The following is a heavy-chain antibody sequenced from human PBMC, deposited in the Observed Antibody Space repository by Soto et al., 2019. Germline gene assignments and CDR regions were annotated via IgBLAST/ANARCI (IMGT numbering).Heavy chain of an antibody. D-gene: IGHD3-16*02. CDR1: VGSISSYY. CDR2: IYYSGST. J-gene: IGHJ1*01. V-gene: IGHV4-59*01. Sequence: QVQLQESGPGLVKPSETLSLTCTVSVGSISSYYWSWIRQPPGKGLEWIGYIYYSGSTNYNPSLRRRVPIAVDKYKNKVSLKLSSVTAADTAVYYCARGRASYDYICGSYRPEYFQHWGQGTLVTVSS. CDR3: ARGRASYDYICGSYRPEYFQH.